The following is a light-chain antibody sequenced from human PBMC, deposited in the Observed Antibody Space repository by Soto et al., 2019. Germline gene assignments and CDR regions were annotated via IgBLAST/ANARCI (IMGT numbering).Light chain of an antibody. V-gene: IGKV1-5*03. CDR1: QSISSW. J-gene: IGKJ3*01. Sequence: DIQMTQSPSTLSASVGDRVTITCRASQSISSWLAWYHQKPGKAPKLLSYKASSLESGVPSRFSGSGSGTEFTLTISSPQPDDLATYYCQQYNSSPFTFGPGTKVDIK. CDR3: QQYNSSPFT. CDR2: KAS.